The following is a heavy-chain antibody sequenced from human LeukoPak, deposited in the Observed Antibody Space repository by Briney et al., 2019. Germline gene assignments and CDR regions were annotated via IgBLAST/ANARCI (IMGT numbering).Heavy chain of an antibody. J-gene: IGHJ3*02. CDR3: AKDPQDYYGSSGYWVVGAFDI. V-gene: IGHV3-30*18. CDR2: ISYDGSNK. D-gene: IGHD3-22*01. CDR1: GFTFSSYG. Sequence: PGGSLRLSCAASGFTFSSYGMHWVRQAPGKGLEWVAVISYDGSNKYYADSVKGRFTISRDNSKNTLYLQMNSLSAEDTAVYYCAKDPQDYYGSSGYWVVGAFDIWGQGTMVTVSS.